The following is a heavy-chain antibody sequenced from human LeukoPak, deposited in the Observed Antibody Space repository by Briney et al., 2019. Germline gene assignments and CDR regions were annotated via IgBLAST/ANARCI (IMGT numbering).Heavy chain of an antibody. CDR1: GGSISSGGYY. CDR3: ARGYCSGGSCYPAYYFDY. D-gene: IGHD2-15*01. V-gene: IGHV4-31*03. CDR2: IYYSGST. Sequence: SSQTLSLTCTVSGGSISSGGYYWSWIRQHPGKGLEWIGYIYYSGSTYYNPSLKSRVTISVDTSKNQFSLKLSSVTAADTAVYYCARGYCSGGSCYPAYYFDYWGQGTLVTVSS. J-gene: IGHJ4*02.